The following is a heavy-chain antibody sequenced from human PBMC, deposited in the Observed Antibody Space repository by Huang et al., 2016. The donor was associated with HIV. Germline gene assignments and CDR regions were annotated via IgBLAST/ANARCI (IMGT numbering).Heavy chain of an antibody. D-gene: IGHD6-19*01. V-gene: IGHV3-23*01. CDR1: GFSFSSYN. Sequence: EVKLLESGGGLVQPGGSLRLSCAASGFSFSSYNMTWVRQARGKGLEWVSSIRGSDNTTVYEDSVKGRFTISRDNSKNTLYLQMKSLRVDDTAVYYCAKDRVTGTGHCFDPWGQGTLVTVSS. J-gene: IGHJ5*02. CDR3: AKDRVTGTGHCFDP. CDR2: IRGSDNTT.